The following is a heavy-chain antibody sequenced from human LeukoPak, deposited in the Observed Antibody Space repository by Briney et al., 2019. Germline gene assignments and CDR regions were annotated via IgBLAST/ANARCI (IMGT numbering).Heavy chain of an antibody. Sequence: GGSLRLSCEASGFTFSRHWMSWVRQAPGKGLEWVANIKQDGSEKYYVDSVKGRFTISRDNAKNSLYLQMNSLRAEDTAVYYCARHRSGGSQDDAFDIWGQGTLVTVSS. J-gene: IGHJ3*02. D-gene: IGHD2-15*01. CDR1: GFTFSRHW. CDR2: IKQDGSEK. CDR3: ARHRSGGSQDDAFDI. V-gene: IGHV3-7*01.